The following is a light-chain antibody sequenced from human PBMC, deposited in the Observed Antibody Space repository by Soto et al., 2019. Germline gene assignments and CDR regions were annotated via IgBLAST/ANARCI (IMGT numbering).Light chain of an antibody. Sequence: QSALTQPPSASGSPGQSVTISCTGTSSDVCGYKYVSWYQQHPGKVPKLMIYEVTERPSGVPDRFSGSKSGNTASLTVSGLQAEDEADYYCSSYAGSNNVVFGGGTKLTVL. CDR3: SSYAGSNNVV. V-gene: IGLV2-8*01. J-gene: IGLJ2*01. CDR2: EVT. CDR1: SSDVCGYKY.